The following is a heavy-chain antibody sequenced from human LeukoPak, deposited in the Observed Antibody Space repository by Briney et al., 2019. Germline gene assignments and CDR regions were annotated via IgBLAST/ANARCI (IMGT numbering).Heavy chain of an antibody. CDR3: ARDVGYRFANCWYFDL. CDR1: GYTFTDYF. V-gene: IGHV1-2*02. J-gene: IGHJ2*01. CDR2: INPNSGAT. D-gene: IGHD5-18*01. Sequence: GASVKVSCKASGYTFTDYFMHWVRQAPGQGLEWMGWINPNSGATYYPQNFQGRVTMTRDTSISTVYMELSRLGSDDTALYYCARDVGYRFANCWYFDLWGRGTLVTVSS.